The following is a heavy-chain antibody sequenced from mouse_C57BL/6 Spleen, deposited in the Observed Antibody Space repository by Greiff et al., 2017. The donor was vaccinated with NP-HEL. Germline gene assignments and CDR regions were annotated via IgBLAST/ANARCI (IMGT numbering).Heavy chain of an antibody. CDR2: IDPNSGGT. D-gene: IGHD2-2*01. V-gene: IGHV1-72*01. CDR3: ARGSTMVTTENYFDY. J-gene: IGHJ2*01. Sequence: VQLQQPGAELVKPGASVKLSCKASGYTFTSYWMHWVKQRPGRGLEWIGRIDPNSGGTKYNEKFKSKATLTVDKPSSTAYMQLSSLTSEDSAVYYCARGSTMVTTENYFDYWGQGTTLTVSS. CDR1: GYTFTSYW.